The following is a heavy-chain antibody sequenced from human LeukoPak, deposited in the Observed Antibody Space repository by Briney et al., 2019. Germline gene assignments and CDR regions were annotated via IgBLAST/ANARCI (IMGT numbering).Heavy chain of an antibody. CDR2: INRDGSTT. CDR3: ARDKKSGESSEIDY. J-gene: IGHJ4*02. V-gene: IGHV3-74*03. CDR1: GFTFSNSW. D-gene: IGHD3-10*01. Sequence: PGGSLRLSCAASGFTFSNSWVHSVRQAPGKGLVWVSRINRDGSTTKYADSVKGRFTVSRDNAKNTLNLQMNSLRAEDTAVYYCARDKKSGESSEIDYWGQGTLVTVSS.